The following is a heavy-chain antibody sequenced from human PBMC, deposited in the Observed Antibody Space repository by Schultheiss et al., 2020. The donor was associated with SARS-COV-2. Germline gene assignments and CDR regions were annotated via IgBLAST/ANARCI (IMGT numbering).Heavy chain of an antibody. D-gene: IGHD2-2*01. Sequence: SVKVSCKASGGTFSSYAISWVRQAPGQGLEWMGGIIPIFGTANYAQKFQGRVTITADKSTSTAYMELSSLRSEDTAVYYCARDRGGLGYCSSTSCHFDYWGQGTLVTVSS. CDR2: IIPIFGTA. CDR3: ARDRGGLGYCSSTSCHFDY. CDR1: GGTFSSYA. V-gene: IGHV1-69*06. J-gene: IGHJ4*02.